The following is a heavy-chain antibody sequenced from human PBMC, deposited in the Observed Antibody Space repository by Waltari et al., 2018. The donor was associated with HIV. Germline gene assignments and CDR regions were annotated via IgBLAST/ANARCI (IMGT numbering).Heavy chain of an antibody. D-gene: IGHD3-22*01. J-gene: IGHJ4*02. CDR1: GGSISSSSYY. CDR3: ARHAAPSGYSHVDY. V-gene: IGHV4-39*01. CDR2: IYYSGST. Sequence: QLQLQESGPGLVKPSETLSLTCTVSGGSISSSSYYWGWIRQPPGKGLEWIASIYYSGSTNHNPSLKSRVIIAVDTSKNQFSLKLSSVTVADTAVFYCARHAAPSGYSHVDYWGQGTLVTVSS.